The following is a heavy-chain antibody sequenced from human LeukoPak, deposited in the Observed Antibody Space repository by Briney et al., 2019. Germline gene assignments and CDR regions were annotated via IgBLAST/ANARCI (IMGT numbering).Heavy chain of an antibody. D-gene: IGHD3-10*01. CDR1: GFTFNNHA. Sequence: PGGSLRLSCVVSGFTFNNHAMSWVRQAPGKGLEWVSAISGSGDNTFYAGSVRGRFTISRDNSKSTLYLQMDSLRAEDTAIYYCTKDFRGSGYFFDYWGQGTPVTVSS. CDR3: TKDFRGSGYFFDY. CDR2: ISGSGDNT. V-gene: IGHV3-23*01. J-gene: IGHJ4*02.